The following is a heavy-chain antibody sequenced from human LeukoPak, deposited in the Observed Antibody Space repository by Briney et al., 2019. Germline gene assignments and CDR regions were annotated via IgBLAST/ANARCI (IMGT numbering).Heavy chain of an antibody. CDR3: ARDLNAWYQLLFY. Sequence: ASVKVSCKASGYTFTSYAMNWVRQAPGQGLEWMGRINPNSGGTNYAQKFQGRVTMTRDTSISTAYMELSRLRSDDAAVYYCARDLNAWYQLLFYWGQGTLVTVSS. CDR2: INPNSGGT. D-gene: IGHD2-2*01. J-gene: IGHJ4*02. V-gene: IGHV1-2*06. CDR1: GYTFTSYA.